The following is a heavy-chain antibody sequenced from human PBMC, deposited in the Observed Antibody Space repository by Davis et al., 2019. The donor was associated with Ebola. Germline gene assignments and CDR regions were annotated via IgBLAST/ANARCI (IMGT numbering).Heavy chain of an antibody. D-gene: IGHD1-26*01. CDR2: IKQDGSEK. V-gene: IGHV3-7*01. J-gene: IGHJ4*02. Sequence: GESLKISCAASGFTFSSYSMNWVRQAPGKGLEWVANIKQDGSEKYYVDSVKGRFTISRDNAKNSLYLQMNSLRAEDTAVYYCARNIWELLNYWGQGTLVTVSS. CDR3: ARNIWELLNY. CDR1: GFTFSSYS.